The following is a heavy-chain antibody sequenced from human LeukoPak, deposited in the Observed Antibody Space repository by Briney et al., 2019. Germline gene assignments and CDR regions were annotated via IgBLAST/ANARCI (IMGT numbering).Heavy chain of an antibody. Sequence: GGSLRLSCAASGFTFSSYWMSWVRQAPGKGLEWVGNIKQDGSEKYYVDSVKGRFTISRDNAKNSLYLQMNSLRAEDTAVYYCARVDYSDAFDIWGQGTMVTVSS. J-gene: IGHJ3*02. D-gene: IGHD3-10*01. V-gene: IGHV3-7*01. CDR2: IKQDGSEK. CDR1: GFTFSSYW. CDR3: ARVDYSDAFDI.